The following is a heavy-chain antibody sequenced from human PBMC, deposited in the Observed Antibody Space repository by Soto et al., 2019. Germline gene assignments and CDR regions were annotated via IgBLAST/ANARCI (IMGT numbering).Heavy chain of an antibody. CDR2: ISSGGSYI. D-gene: IGHD1-26*01. Sequence: VQVVESGGGLVQPGGSLRLSCSFTFSMYSMSWVRQAPGKGLEWVASISSGGSYIKYADSVKGRFTISRDNAKNSVSLQMNSLRVDDTAGYFCTRDQGGSDDSWFDPWGQGTLVTVSS. V-gene: IGHV3-21*01. CDR1: FTFSMYS. J-gene: IGHJ5*02. CDR3: TRDQGGSDDSWFDP.